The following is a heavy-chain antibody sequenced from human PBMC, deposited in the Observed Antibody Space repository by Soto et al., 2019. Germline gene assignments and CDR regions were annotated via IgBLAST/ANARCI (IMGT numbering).Heavy chain of an antibody. CDR2: ISAAGDP. CDR1: GFTFRNYD. V-gene: IGHV3-13*05. J-gene: IGHJ6*02. CDR3: ARTDRDFYGLDV. Sequence: EVQLVESGGGLVQPGGSLRLSCAASGFTFRNYDMHWVRQGTGKGLEWVSGISAAGDPDYADSVEGRFTISRENPQNSFFLQMNSLSVGDTAVYYCARTDRDFYGLDVWGQGTTVIVSS.